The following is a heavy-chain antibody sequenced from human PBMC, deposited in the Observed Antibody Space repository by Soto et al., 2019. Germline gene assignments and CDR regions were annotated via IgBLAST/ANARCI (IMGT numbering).Heavy chain of an antibody. D-gene: IGHD2-21*01. CDR1: GDSITSYN. V-gene: IGHV4-59*01. J-gene: IGHJ5*02. CDR3: ARRAVVAVTGSLDNWLDP. Sequence: SETLSLTCTVSGDSITSYNWNWLRQPPGKALEWIGYVYSSGSTNYNPSLKSRVTISVDTSRNQFSLKVNSVTAADTAVYYCARRAVVAVTGSLDNWLDPWGQGSLVTVAS. CDR2: VYSSGST.